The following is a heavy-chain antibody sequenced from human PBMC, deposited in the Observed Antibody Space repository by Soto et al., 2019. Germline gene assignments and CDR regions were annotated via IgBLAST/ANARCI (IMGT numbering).Heavy chain of an antibody. J-gene: IGHJ4*02. D-gene: IGHD1-1*01. V-gene: IGHV3-30*03. CDR1: AFSNYA. CDR3: VRDLYRSATMPCLDH. Sequence: QSGGSLRLSCGASAFSNYAIHWVRQAPGKGLEWVGIVSHDAGSTYTADSVQGHFSISRDTSNSTVYLHMSSLRPEDSGLYYCVRDLYRSATMPCLDHWGQGTLVTVSS. CDR2: VSHDAGST.